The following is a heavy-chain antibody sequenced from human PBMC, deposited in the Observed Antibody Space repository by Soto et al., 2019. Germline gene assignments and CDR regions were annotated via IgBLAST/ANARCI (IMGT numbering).Heavy chain of an antibody. CDR1: GFTFSSYA. Sequence: EVQLLESGGGLVQPGGSLRLSCAASGFTFSSYAMSWVRQAPGKGLEWVSAISGSGGSTYYADSVKGRFTISRDNSKNTLYLQMNSLRAEDTAVYYCAKSAGVVGTAGGYFDYWGQGTLVTVSS. CDR3: AKSAGVVGTAGGYFDY. D-gene: IGHD2-21*02. V-gene: IGHV3-23*01. J-gene: IGHJ4*02. CDR2: ISGSGGST.